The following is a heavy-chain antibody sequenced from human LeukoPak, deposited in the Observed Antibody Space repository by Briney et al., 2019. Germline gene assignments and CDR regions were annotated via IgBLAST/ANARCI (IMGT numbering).Heavy chain of an antibody. Sequence: ASVKVSCKASGYTFTSYGISWVRQAPGQGLEWMGWISAYNGNTNYAQKLQGRVTMTTDTSTSTAYMELRSLRSDDTAVYYCARDDILLWFGDFQHWGRAPWSPSPQ. D-gene: IGHD3-10*01. J-gene: IGHJ1*01. CDR3: ARDDILLWFGDFQH. V-gene: IGHV1-18*01. CDR1: GYTFTSYG. CDR2: ISAYNGNT.